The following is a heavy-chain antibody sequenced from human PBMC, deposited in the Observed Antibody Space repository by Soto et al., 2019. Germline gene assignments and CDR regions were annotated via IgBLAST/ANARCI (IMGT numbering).Heavy chain of an antibody. CDR2: IIPIFGTA. CDR3: AAAEMATTPGPWLDP. D-gene: IGHD5-12*01. V-gene: IGHV1-69*13. J-gene: IGHJ5*02. CDR1: GVTFSSYA. Sequence: GASVKVCCKASGVTFSSYAISWVRQAPGQGLEWMGGIIPIFGTANYAQKFQGRVTITADESTSTAYMELSSLRSEDTAVYYCAAAEMATTPGPWLDPWGQGTLVTVSS.